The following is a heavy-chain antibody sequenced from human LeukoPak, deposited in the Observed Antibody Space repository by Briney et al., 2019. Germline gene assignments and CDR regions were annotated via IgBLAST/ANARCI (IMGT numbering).Heavy chain of an antibody. CDR3: ARLMRKSYRSFSY. J-gene: IGHJ4*02. V-gene: IGHV3-11*03. Sequence: GGSLRLSCAASGVTFSDYYRSWIRQAPGKGLEWVSYISSSSSYTNYADSVKGRFTISRDNAKNSLYMQMNSLRAADTAVYHCARLMRKSYRSFSYWGQVTLVTVSS. CDR1: GVTFSDYY. CDR2: ISSSSSYT. D-gene: IGHD1-26*01.